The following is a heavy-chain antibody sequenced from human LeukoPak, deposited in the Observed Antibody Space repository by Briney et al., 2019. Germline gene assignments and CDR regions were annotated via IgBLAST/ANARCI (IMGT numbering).Heavy chain of an antibody. CDR2: ISYDGSNK. CDR3: GKDAEINLYYYGMDV. CDR1: GFTFSSYG. J-gene: IGHJ6*02. V-gene: IGHV3-30*18. Sequence: GGSLRLPCAASGFTFSSYGMHWVRQAPGKGLEWVAVISYDGSNKYYADSVKGRFTISRDNSKNTLYLQMNCLRAEETAVYYCGKDAEINLYYYGMDVWGQGTTVTVSS. D-gene: IGHD1-1*01.